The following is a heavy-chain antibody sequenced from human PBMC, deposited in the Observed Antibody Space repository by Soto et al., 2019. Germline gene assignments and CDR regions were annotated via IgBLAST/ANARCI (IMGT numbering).Heavy chain of an antibody. CDR2: IYYDGST. CDR3: TRTKTGYAFDY. CDR1: GGSITGYY. V-gene: IGHV4-59*01. D-gene: IGHD5-12*01. Sequence: SETLSLTCTVSGGSITGYYWSWIRQPPGQGLEWIGYIYYDGSTNYNPTLRSRATISLDRSKTQFSLKLSSVTAADTAVYYCTRTKTGYAFDYWGQGTLVTVSS. J-gene: IGHJ4*02.